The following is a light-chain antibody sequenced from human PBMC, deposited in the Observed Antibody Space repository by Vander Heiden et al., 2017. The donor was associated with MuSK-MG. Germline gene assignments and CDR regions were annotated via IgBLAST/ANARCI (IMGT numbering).Light chain of an antibody. J-gene: IGKJ2*01. CDR2: DAS. CDR1: QSVSRY. CDR3: QQRTLST. V-gene: IGKV3-11*01. Sequence: EIVLTQSPATLSLSPGERATLSCRASQSVSRYVAWDQQKPGQAPRLLIYDASNRDNGIRDRFSGSGSGTDFTLTSSSLETEDFEVYVGQQRTLSTFGQTTKLEVK.